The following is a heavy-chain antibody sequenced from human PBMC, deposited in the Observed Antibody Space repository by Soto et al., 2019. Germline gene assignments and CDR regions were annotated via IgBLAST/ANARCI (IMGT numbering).Heavy chain of an antibody. CDR1: GGSISSGGYY. Sequence: SETLSLTCTVSGGSISSGGYYWSWIRQHPGKGLEWIGYIYYSGSTYYNPSLKSRVTISVDTPKNQFSLKLSSVTAADTAVYYCAYSSSWYVVYWGQGTLVTVSS. D-gene: IGHD6-13*01. CDR2: IYYSGST. J-gene: IGHJ4*02. CDR3: AYSSSWYVVY. V-gene: IGHV4-31*03.